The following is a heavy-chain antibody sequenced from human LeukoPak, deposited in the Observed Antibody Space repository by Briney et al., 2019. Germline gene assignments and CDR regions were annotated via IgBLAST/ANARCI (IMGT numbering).Heavy chain of an antibody. CDR1: GGSISSSY. V-gene: IGHV4-59*08. D-gene: IGHD3-22*01. J-gene: IGHJ4*02. CDR2: IYYSGST. CDR3: ARLIYDSSGYYYFDY. Sequence: PSETLSLTCTVSGGSISSSYWSSIRQPPGKGLEWIGYIYYSGSTNYNPSLKSRVTISVDTSKNQFSLKLSSVTAADTAVYYCARLIYDSSGYYYFDYWGQGTLVTVSS.